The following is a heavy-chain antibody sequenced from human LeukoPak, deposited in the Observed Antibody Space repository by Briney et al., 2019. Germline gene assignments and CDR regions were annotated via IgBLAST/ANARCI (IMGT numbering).Heavy chain of an antibody. CDR2: INHNGNVN. CDR1: GFIFSTYD. J-gene: IGHJ6*02. CDR3: ARGGGLDV. V-gene: IGHV3-7*03. D-gene: IGHD3-16*01. Sequence: PGGSLRLSCAASGFIFSTYDMSWVRQAPGKGLEWVASINHNGNVNYYVDSVKGRFTISRDNAKNSLYLQMSNLRAEDTAVYFCARGGGLDVWGQGATVTVSS.